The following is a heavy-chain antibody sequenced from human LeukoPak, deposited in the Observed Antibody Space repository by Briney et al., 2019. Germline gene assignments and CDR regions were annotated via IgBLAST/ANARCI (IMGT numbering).Heavy chain of an antibody. Sequence: GESLKISCKGSGYSFTSYWIGWVRQMPGKGLEWMGIIYPGDSDTRYSPSFQGQVTTSADKSISTAYLQWSSLKASDTAMYYCARQELTEYNWFDPWGQGTLVTVSS. CDR1: GYSFTSYW. J-gene: IGHJ5*02. V-gene: IGHV5-51*01. CDR3: ARQELTEYNWFDP. D-gene: IGHD1-26*01. CDR2: IYPGDSDT.